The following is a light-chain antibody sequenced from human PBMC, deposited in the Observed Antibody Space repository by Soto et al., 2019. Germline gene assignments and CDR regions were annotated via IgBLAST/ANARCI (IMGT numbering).Light chain of an antibody. Sequence: QPVLTQPASVAGSPGQSITISCTGTSSDVGGYNYVSWYQQHPGKAPKLMIYEVSNRPSEVSNRFSGSNSGNTASLTNSGLQAEDEGNYYCSSYTSGSTLVVFGGGAKLTVL. J-gene: IGLJ2*01. CDR1: SSDVGGYNY. CDR3: SSYTSGSTLVV. CDR2: EVS. V-gene: IGLV2-14*01.